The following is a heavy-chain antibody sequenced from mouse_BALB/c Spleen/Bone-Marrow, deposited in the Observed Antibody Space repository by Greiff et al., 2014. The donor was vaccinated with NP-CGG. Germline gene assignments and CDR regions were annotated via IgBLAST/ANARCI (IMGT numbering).Heavy chain of an antibody. J-gene: IGHJ3*01. CDR2: IRSKSNNYAT. CDR3: VREDYDGPFAY. V-gene: IGHV10-1*02. Sequence: DVMLVESGGGLVQPKGSLKLSCAASGFTFNTYAMNWVRQAPGKGLEWVARIRSKSNNYATYYADSVKDRFTISRDDSQSMLYLQMNNLKTEDTAMYYCVREDYDGPFAYWGQGTLVTVSA. D-gene: IGHD2-4*01. CDR1: GFTFNTYA.